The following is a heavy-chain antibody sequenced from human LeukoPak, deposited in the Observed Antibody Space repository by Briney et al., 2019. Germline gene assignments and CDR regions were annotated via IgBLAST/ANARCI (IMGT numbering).Heavy chain of an antibody. Sequence: GESLKISCKGSGYSFTSYWIGWVRQMPGKGLEWMGIVYPGDSESTYNPSFQGQVTISADKSINTAYLQWSSLKASDIAMYYCARGGTYRGLHHWGQGTLVTVSS. CDR1: GYSFTSYW. D-gene: IGHD1-26*01. CDR3: ARGGTYRGLHH. J-gene: IGHJ5*02. CDR2: VYPGDSES. V-gene: IGHV5-51*01.